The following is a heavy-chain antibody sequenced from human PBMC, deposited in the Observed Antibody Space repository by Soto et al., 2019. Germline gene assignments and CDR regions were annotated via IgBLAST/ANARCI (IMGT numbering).Heavy chain of an antibody. J-gene: IGHJ5*02. CDR1: GFIFSRYP. CDR2: ISDDGSTK. Sequence: QVQLVESGGGVVQPGRSLRLSCAASGFIFSRYPMHWVRQAPGKGLQWVALISDDGSTKYYADSVKGRFTISRDNSKNTLYLQMNGLSAEDTAVYYCTRADLTVTLSVFDAWGQGTLVTVSS. CDR3: TRADLTVTLSVFDA. V-gene: IGHV3-30-3*01. D-gene: IGHD4-17*01.